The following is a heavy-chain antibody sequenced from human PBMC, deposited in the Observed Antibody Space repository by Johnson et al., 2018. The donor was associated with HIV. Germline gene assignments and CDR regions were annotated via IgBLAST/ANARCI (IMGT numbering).Heavy chain of an antibody. CDR3: AKLPYYYDSSGPLMGAFDI. J-gene: IGHJ3*02. Sequence: EVQLVESGGGLVQPGGSLRLSCAASGFAFSSYWMGWVRQAPGKGLEWVANIKQAGSEKHYVDSVKGRFTVSSDNAQDSLYLQMNSLRAEDTAFYYCAKLPYYYDSSGPLMGAFDIWGQGTMVTVSS. V-gene: IGHV3-7*05. CDR1: GFAFSSYW. CDR2: IKQAGSEK. D-gene: IGHD3-22*01.